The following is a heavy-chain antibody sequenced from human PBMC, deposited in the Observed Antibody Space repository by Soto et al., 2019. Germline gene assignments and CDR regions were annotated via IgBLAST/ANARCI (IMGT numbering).Heavy chain of an antibody. CDR3: ARQPRGPGYGERGLYFDY. V-gene: IGHV4-39*01. Sequence: SETLSLTCTVSGGSTNSRIDYWGWIRQPPGKGLECIGSVYYSGSTHDNPSLQSRVTISVDTSRNQFSLNLISVTAADTAVYFCARQPRGPGYGERGLYFDYWGQGTLVTVPQ. D-gene: IGHD3-16*01. J-gene: IGHJ4*02. CDR1: GGSTNSRIDY. CDR2: VYYSGST.